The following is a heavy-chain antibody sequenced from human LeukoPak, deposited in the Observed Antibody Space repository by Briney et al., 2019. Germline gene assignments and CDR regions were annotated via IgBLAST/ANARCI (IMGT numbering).Heavy chain of an antibody. CDR2: INPNSGGT. D-gene: IGHD2-21*02. J-gene: IGHJ5*02. V-gene: IGHV1-2*02. CDR1: GYTFTGYY. CDR3: ARDQGVAVTWFDP. Sequence: ASVKVSCKASGYTFTGYYMHWVRQAPGRGLEWMGWINPNSGGTNYAQKFQGRVTMTRDTSISTAYMELSRLRSDDTAVYYCARDQGVAVTWFDPWGQGTLVTVSS.